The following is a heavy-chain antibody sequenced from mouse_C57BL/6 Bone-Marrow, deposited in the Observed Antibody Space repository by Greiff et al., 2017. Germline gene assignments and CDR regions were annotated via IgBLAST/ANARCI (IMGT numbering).Heavy chain of an antibody. CDR3: ARNWSYYGNYVWFAY. D-gene: IGHD2-1*01. V-gene: IGHV1-9*01. Sequence: VPLQQSGAELMKPGASVKLSCKATGYTFTGYWLEWVKQRPGHGLEWIGEILPGSGSTNYNEKFKGKATFTADTSSNTAYMQLSSLTTEDSAIYYCARNWSYYGNYVWFAYWGQGTLVTVSA. J-gene: IGHJ3*01. CDR1: GYTFTGYW. CDR2: ILPGSGST.